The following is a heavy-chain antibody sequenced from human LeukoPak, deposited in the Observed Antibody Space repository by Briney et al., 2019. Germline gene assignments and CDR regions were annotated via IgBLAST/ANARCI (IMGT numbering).Heavy chain of an antibody. V-gene: IGHV1-18*01. J-gene: IGHJ4*02. CDR3: ARRSLLVAVIYXFDS. CDR1: GYSFNTXD. D-gene: IGHD6-19*01. CDR2: XXYNNGYT. Sequence: SCKTSGYSFNTXDVTWVRQAPXQGHEWVGWXXYNNGYTHYAQRFQGRVTMTIDSSTSTAYMELRSLTSADTAIYFCARRSLLVAVIYXFDSWGQGTLVTVSS.